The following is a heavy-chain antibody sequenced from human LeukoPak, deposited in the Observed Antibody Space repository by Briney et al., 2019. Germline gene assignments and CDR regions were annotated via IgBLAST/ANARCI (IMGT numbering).Heavy chain of an antibody. CDR2: ISACNGNT. D-gene: IGHD1-26*01. Sequence: ASLKVSCKASGYTFTSYGISWVRQAPGRGLEWMGWISACNGNTNYAQKLQGRVTMTTDTSTSTAYMELRSLRADGTAVYYCARALWEGYFDYWGQGTLVTVSS. J-gene: IGHJ4*02. CDR3: ARALWEGYFDY. V-gene: IGHV1-18*01. CDR1: GYTFTSYG.